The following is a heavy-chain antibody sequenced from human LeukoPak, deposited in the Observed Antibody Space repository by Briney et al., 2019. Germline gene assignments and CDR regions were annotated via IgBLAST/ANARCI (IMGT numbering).Heavy chain of an antibody. J-gene: IGHJ4*02. Sequence: PSETLSLTCAVYGGSFSGYYWSWIRQPPGKGLEWIGEINHSGSTNYNPSLKSRVTISVGTSKNQFSLKLSSVTAADTAVYYCARSSGWRDYWGQGTLVTVSS. V-gene: IGHV4-34*01. CDR1: GGSFSGYY. D-gene: IGHD6-19*01. CDR3: ARSSGWRDY. CDR2: INHSGST.